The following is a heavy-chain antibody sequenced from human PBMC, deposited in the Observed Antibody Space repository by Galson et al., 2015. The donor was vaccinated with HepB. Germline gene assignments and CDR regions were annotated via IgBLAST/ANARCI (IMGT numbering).Heavy chain of an antibody. D-gene: IGHD3-9*01. CDR1: GFTFRPFA. CDR2: ISNGGNNT. CDR3: AKGTVFDWLLKFEY. V-gene: IGHV3-23*03. J-gene: IGHJ3*01. Sequence: SLRLSCAASGFTFRPFAMSWVRHTPGKGLECVSVISNGGNNTYSADSVKGRFTISRDNSKNTLSLQMNSLRAEDTAVYYCAKGTVFDWLLKFEYWGQGTRVTVSS.